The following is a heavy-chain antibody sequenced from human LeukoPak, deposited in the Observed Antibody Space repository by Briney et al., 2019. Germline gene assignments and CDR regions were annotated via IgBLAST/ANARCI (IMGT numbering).Heavy chain of an antibody. D-gene: IGHD1-26*01. CDR3: ARVWYGGKSGPDY. Sequence: SETLSLTCTVSGGFISSYYWSWIRQPPGKGLEWIGYIYYSGSTYYNPSLKNRLTLSLDTSKNQFSLRLNSVTAADTAVYYCARVWYGGKSGPDYWGQGTLVTVSS. J-gene: IGHJ4*02. CDR1: GGFISSYY. CDR2: IYYSGST. V-gene: IGHV4-59*08.